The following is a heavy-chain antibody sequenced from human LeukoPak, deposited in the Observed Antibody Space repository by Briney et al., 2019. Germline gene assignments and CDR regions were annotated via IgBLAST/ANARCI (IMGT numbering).Heavy chain of an antibody. CDR1: GFTFSSYS. Sequence: PGGSLRLSCAASGFTFSSYSMNWVRQAPGKGLEWVSSISSSSSYIYYADSVKGRFTISRDNAKNSLYLQTNSLRAEDTAVYYCARGIVKQQQLVEDYWGQGTLVTVSS. D-gene: IGHD6-13*01. CDR2: ISSSSSYI. CDR3: ARGIVKQQQLVEDY. V-gene: IGHV3-21*01. J-gene: IGHJ4*02.